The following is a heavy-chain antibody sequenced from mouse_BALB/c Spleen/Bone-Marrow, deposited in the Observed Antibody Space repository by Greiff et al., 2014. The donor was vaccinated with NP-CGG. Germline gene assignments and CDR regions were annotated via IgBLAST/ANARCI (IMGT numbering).Heavy chain of an antibody. Sequence: VQLQQSGAELVKPGASVKLSCTASGYTFTSSWMHWVKQRPGQGLEWIGEINPSNGRTNYNEKFKSKATLTVDKSSSTAYMQLSILTSEDAAVYYCSRSGYDGFAYWGQGTLVTVSA. D-gene: IGHD2-2*01. CDR1: GYTFTSSW. V-gene: IGHV1S81*02. CDR2: INPSNGRT. J-gene: IGHJ3*01. CDR3: SRSGYDGFAY.